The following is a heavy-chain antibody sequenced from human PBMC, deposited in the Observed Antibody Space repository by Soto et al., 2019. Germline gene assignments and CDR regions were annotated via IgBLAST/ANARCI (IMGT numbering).Heavy chain of an antibody. CDR2: VSVYNGNT. D-gene: IGHD2-15*01. Sequence: QVRLVQSGAELNKPGASVKVSCKASGNPFISYAIIFVRHAPGQGLEWMGRVSVYNGNTIYAQKFHDRLTVTTDTSTTTAYMELRSLTSKETAVYYCVWSCTGGSCSDYWGQRTLVTVSS. CDR1: GNPFISYA. J-gene: IGHJ4*02. CDR3: VWSCTGGSCSDY. V-gene: IGHV1-18*04.